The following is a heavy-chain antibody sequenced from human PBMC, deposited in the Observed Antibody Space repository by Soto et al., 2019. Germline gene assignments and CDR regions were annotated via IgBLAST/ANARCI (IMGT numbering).Heavy chain of an antibody. D-gene: IGHD3-22*01. CDR3: ASAREVEPAAPLLLSYFDY. CDR2: IIPILGIA. V-gene: IGHV1-69*02. CDR1: GGTFSSYT. J-gene: IGHJ4*02. Sequence: QVQLVQSGAEVKKPGSSVKVSCKASGGTFSSYTISWVRQAPGQGLEWMGRIIPILGIANYAQKFQGRVTITADKSTSTAYMELSSLRSEDTAVYYCASAREVEPAAPLLLSYFDYWGQGTLVTVSS.